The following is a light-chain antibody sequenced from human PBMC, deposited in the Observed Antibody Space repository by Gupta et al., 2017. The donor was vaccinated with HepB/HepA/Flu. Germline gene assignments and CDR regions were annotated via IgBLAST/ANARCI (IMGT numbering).Light chain of an antibody. Sequence: QSVLTQPPSASGTPGQRVTLSCSGRSPNIGSNYVYWYQQLPGTAPKLLIYRNNQRPPGVPDRFSGSKSGTSASLAISGLRSEDEADYYCAAWDDSLSGHWVFGGGTKLTVL. V-gene: IGLV1-47*01. CDR2: RNN. CDR3: AAWDDSLSGHWV. CDR1: SPNIGSNY. J-gene: IGLJ3*02.